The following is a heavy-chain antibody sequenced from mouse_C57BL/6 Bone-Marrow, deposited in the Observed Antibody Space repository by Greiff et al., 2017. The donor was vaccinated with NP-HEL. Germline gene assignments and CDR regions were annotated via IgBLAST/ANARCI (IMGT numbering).Heavy chain of an antibody. Sequence: EVKVVESGGGLVQPGGSLSLSCAASGFTFTDYYMSWVRQPPGKALEWLGFIRNKANGYTTEYSASVKGRFTISRDNSQSILYLQMNALRAEDSATYYCARYSITTVGFYAMDYWGQGTSVTVSS. CDR3: ARYSITTVGFYAMDY. D-gene: IGHD1-1*01. V-gene: IGHV7-3*01. J-gene: IGHJ4*01. CDR2: IRNKANGYTT. CDR1: GFTFTDYY.